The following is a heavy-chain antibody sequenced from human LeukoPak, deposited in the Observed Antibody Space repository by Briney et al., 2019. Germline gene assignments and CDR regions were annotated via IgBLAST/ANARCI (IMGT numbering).Heavy chain of an antibody. Sequence: SETMSLTCTVSGDSISRSTYYWAWIRQPPGKGLEWIGSVYYGRSPYFNPSLESRATISVDTSKNHFSLKMSSVTAADTAVYYCARSSGTGTFSYWGQGTLVTVSS. J-gene: IGHJ4*02. V-gene: IGHV4-39*02. CDR1: GDSISRSTYY. D-gene: IGHD6-25*01. CDR2: VYYGRSP. CDR3: ARSSGTGTFSY.